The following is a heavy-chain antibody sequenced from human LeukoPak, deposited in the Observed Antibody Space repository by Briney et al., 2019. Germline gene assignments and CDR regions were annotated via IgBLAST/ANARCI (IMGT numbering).Heavy chain of an antibody. CDR1: GYTFTSYG. CDR3: ARDRPPAYYYDSSGYYSLDY. D-gene: IGHD3-22*01. CDR2: ISAYNGNT. J-gene: IGHJ4*02. V-gene: IGHV1-18*01. Sequence: ASVKVSCKASGYTFTSYGISWVRQAPGQGLEWMGWISAYNGNTNYAQKLQGRVTMTRDTSTSTVYMELSSLRSEDTAVYYCARDRPPAYYYDSSGYYSLDYWGQGTLVTVSS.